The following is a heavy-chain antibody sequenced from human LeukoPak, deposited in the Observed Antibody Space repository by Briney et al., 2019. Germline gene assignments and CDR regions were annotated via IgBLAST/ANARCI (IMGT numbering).Heavy chain of an antibody. V-gene: IGHV3-30-3*01. J-gene: IGHJ4*02. CDR2: ISDDGGNT. Sequence: GGSLRLSCAASGFTFSSYAVHWVRQAPGKGLEWVAVISDDGGNTYYAGSVKGRFTISRDNSKNMLYLHMNSLRAEDTAVYYCAGDYPDYWGQGTLVTVSS. CDR3: AGDYPDY. CDR1: GFTFSSYA. D-gene: IGHD4-17*01.